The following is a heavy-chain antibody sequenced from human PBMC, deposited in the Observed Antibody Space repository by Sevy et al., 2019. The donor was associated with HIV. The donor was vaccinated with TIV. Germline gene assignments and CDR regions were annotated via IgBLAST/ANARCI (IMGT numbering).Heavy chain of an antibody. D-gene: IGHD4-4*01. J-gene: IGHJ4*02. CDR2: ISNSGSTI. CDR3: ARDLPPSATTVAHFDN. CDR1: GFTFSSYE. V-gene: IGHV3-48*03. Sequence: GGSLRLSCTASGFTFSSYEMNWVRQAPGKGLEWVSYISNSGSTIHYSDSVKGRFTISRDNAKNSLYLQMNSLRAEDTAVYYCARDLPPSATTVAHFDNWGQGTLVTVSS.